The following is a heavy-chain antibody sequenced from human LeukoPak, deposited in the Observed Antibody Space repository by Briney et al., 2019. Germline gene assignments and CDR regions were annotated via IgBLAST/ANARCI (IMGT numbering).Heavy chain of an antibody. J-gene: IGHJ4*02. Sequence: QPGGSLRLSCAASGFTFNTFAMSWVRQAPGKELEWVSAISATGVAIYYVDSVKGRFTISRDDSQKTLYLQMNSLRVEDTAIYYCAKRAPLERGYTYGGVFDYWGQGSLVTVSS. CDR1: GFTFNTFA. D-gene: IGHD5-18*01. CDR2: ISATGVAI. V-gene: IGHV3-23*01. CDR3: AKRAPLERGYTYGGVFDY.